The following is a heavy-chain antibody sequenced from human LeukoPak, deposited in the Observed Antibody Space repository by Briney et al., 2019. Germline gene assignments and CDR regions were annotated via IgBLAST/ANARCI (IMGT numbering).Heavy chain of an antibody. CDR2: IGSSDSTT. V-gene: IGHV3-48*03. J-gene: IGHJ3*02. Sequence: GGSLRLSCVASGFTFSSYEMNWVRQAPGKGLEWLSYIGSSDSTTHYADSVKGRFTISRDNSKNTLYLQMNSLRAEDTAVYYCAKDEGDIVVVPAAAWDAFDIWGQGTMVTVSS. D-gene: IGHD2-2*01. CDR1: GFTFSSYE. CDR3: AKDEGDIVVVPAAAWDAFDI.